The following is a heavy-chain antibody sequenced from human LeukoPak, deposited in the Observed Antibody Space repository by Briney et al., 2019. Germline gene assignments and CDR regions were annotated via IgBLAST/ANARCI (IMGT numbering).Heavy chain of an antibody. CDR2: ISYDGSNK. V-gene: IGHV3-30*04. J-gene: IGHJ4*02. Sequence: PGGSLRLSCAASGFTFSSYAMHWVRQAPGKGLEWVAVISYDGSNKYYADSVKGRFTISRDNSKNTLYLQMNSLRAEDTAVYYCARAIQVTYYYDSSGRPGFDHWGQGTLVTVSS. D-gene: IGHD3-22*01. CDR3: ARAIQVTYYYDSSGRPGFDH. CDR1: GFTFSSYA.